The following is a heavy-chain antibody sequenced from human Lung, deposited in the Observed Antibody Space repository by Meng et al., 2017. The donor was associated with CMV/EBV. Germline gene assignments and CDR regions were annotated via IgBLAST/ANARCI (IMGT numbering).Heavy chain of an antibody. Sequence: ASVXVSCKASGYTFTSSYMNWVRQAPGQGLEWMGIINPTGGGTSYAQKFQGRVTMTRDTSTSTVYMELSSLRSEDTAVYYCARDHPPQSSSPPGVNWFDPWGQGNLVNVSS. V-gene: IGHV1-46*01. CDR3: ARDHPPQSSSPPGVNWFDP. CDR1: GYTFTSSY. D-gene: IGHD6-13*01. CDR2: INPTGGGT. J-gene: IGHJ5*02.